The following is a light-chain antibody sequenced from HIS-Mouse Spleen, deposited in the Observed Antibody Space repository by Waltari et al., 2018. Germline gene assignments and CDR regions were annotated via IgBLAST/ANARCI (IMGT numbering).Light chain of an antibody. CDR2: EVS. CDR1: SSDVGGYNY. V-gene: IGLV2-8*01. J-gene: IGLJ3*02. CDR3: SSYAGSNNWV. Sequence: QSALTQPASVSGSPGQSITISCTGTSSDVGGYNYVSWYQQHPGKAPNLMIYEVSNRPSGVPDRVSGSKSGNTASLTVSGLQAEDEADYYCSSYAGSNNWVFGGGTKLTVL.